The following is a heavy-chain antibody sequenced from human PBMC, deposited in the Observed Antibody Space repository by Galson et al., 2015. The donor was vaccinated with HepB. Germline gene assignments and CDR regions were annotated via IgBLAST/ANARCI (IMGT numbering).Heavy chain of an antibody. V-gene: IGHV1-18*01. J-gene: IGHJ4*02. CDR1: GYTFTSYG. D-gene: IGHD3-22*01. Sequence: SVKVSCKASGYTFTSYGISWVRQAPGQGLEWMGWISAYNGNTNYAQKLQGRVTMTTDTSTSTAYMELRSLRSDDTAVYYCARAFLYYDSSGYYTGTGGFDYWGQGTLVTVSS. CDR3: ARAFLYYDSSGYYTGTGGFDY. CDR2: ISAYNGNT.